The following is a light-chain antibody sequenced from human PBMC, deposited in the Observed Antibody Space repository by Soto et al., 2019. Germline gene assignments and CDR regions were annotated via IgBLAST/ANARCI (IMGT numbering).Light chain of an antibody. J-gene: IGLJ1*01. CDR3: CSYTRTSNHYF. CDR2: EVR. Sequence: QSALTQPASVSGPPGQSITISCTGTSSDIGGYDYVSWYQQRPGKAPKLMIYEVRYRPSGVSNHFSGSKSGNTASLTISGLQAEDEAVYYCCSYTRTSNHYFFGSGTKVTVL. CDR1: SSDIGGYDY. V-gene: IGLV2-14*01.